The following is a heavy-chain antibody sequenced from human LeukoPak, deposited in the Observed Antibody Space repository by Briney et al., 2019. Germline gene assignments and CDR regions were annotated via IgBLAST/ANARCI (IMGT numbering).Heavy chain of an antibody. D-gene: IGHD4-17*01. CDR3: ARGLAVMTTVTPGVKNYYYYMDV. Sequence: SETLSLTCAVNGGSFSGYYWTWIRQSPGKGLEWIGEINHSGSTNYNASLKSRVTISEDTSKNQFSLKMTSVTAADTAVYYCARGLAVMTTVTPGVKNYYYYMDVWGKGTTVTVSS. CDR1: GGSFSGYY. CDR2: INHSGST. V-gene: IGHV4-34*01. J-gene: IGHJ6*03.